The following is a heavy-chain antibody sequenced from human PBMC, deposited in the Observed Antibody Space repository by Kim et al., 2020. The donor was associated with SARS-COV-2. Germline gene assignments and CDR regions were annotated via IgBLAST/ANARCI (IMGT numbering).Heavy chain of an antibody. CDR3: ARPYYYGSGRPTGDGY. CDR1: GFTFSSYW. D-gene: IGHD3-10*01. Sequence: GGSLRLSCAASGFTFSSYWMSWVRQAPGKGLEWVANIKQDGSERYYVDSVKGRFTISRDNAKNSLYLQMSSLRAEDTAVYYCARPYYYGSGRPTGDGYWGQGTLVTVSS. CDR2: IKQDGSER. V-gene: IGHV3-7*03. J-gene: IGHJ4*02.